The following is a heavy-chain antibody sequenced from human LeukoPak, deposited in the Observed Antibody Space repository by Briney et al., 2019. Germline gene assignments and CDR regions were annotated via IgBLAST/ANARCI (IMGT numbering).Heavy chain of an antibody. D-gene: IGHD5-24*01. Sequence: GGSLRLSCAASGCSFSGYGMNWVRQGPGKGLEWISYIGPTTTIYYADSAKGRFTISRDNAKNSLYLRMNSLRDGDTAVYYCARGQFRVDCWGQGTLVTVSS. V-gene: IGHV3-48*02. CDR3: ARGQFRVDC. J-gene: IGHJ4*02. CDR1: GCSFSGYG. CDR2: IGPTTTI.